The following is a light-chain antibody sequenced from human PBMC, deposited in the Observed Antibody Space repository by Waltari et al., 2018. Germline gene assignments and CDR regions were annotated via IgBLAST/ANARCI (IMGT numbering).Light chain of an antibody. CDR2: KAS. CDR3: QQYNSYSLLT. Sequence: DIQMTQSPSTLSASVGDRVTITCRASQSISNWLAWYQQKPGKAPKLLLYKASTLESGGPSRFSGSGSGTEVTLTISSLQPDDFATYYCQQYNSYSLLTFGGGTKVEIK. V-gene: IGKV1-5*03. J-gene: IGKJ4*02. CDR1: QSISNW.